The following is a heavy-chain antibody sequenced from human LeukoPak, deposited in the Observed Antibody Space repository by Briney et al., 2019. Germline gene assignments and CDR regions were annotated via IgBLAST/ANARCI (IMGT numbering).Heavy chain of an antibody. CDR1: GGSFSGYY. Sequence: KSSETLSLTCAVYGGSFSGYYWSWIRQPPGKGLEWLGEINHSGSTNYNPSLKSRVTISVDTSKNQFSLKLSSVTAADTAVYYCASLGYCSSTSCYDYWGQGTLVTVSS. J-gene: IGHJ4*02. CDR3: ASLGYCSSTSCYDY. CDR2: INHSGST. D-gene: IGHD2-2*01. V-gene: IGHV4-34*01.